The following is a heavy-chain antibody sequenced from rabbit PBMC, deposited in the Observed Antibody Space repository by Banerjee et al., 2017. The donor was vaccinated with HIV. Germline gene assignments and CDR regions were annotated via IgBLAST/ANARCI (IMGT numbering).Heavy chain of an antibody. CDR3: ARGSSSSPCDFNL. D-gene: IGHD4-2*01. Sequence: QSLEESGGDLVKPGASLTLTCTASGFDLSNYYFMSWVRQAPGSGLEWIGCISTGDDSASWANWPNVRFAISTPSSTAVQLKVMSVPAAATASCFCARGSSSSPCDFNLWGQAPWSPS. J-gene: IGHJ4*01. V-gene: IGHV1S40*01. CDR2: ISTGDDSA. CDR1: GFDLSNYYF.